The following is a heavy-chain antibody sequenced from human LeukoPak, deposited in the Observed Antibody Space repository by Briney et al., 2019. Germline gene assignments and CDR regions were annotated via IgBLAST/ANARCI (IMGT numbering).Heavy chain of an antibody. V-gene: IGHV5-51*01. CDR3: ASRSNSGYEFFDY. J-gene: IGHJ4*02. D-gene: IGHD5-12*01. CDR2: IYPGDSDT. CDR1: GYSFTSYW. Sequence: GESLKISCKGSGYSFTSYWIGWVRQMPGKGLEWMGIIYPGDSDTRYTPSFQGQVTISADKSISTAYLQWSSLKASDTAMYYCASRSNSGYEFFDYWGQGTLVTVSS.